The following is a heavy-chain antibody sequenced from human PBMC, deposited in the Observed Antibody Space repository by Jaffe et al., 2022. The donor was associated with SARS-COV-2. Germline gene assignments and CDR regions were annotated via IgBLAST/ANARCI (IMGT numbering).Heavy chain of an antibody. CDR2: IYPGDSDT. Sequence: EVQLVQSGAEVKKPGESLRISCKGSGYTFTNYWIAWVRQMPGKGLEWMGIIYPGDSDTRYSPSFQGQVAISADKSVNTAYLQWSSLRASDSAMYYCARPSGVSVAYRGDSFDYWGQGTLVTVSS. V-gene: IGHV5-51*01. J-gene: IGHJ4*02. D-gene: IGHD3-10*01. CDR1: GYTFTNYW. CDR3: ARPSGVSVAYRGDSFDY.